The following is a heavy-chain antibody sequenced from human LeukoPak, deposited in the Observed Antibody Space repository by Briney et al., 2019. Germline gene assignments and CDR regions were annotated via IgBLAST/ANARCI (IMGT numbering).Heavy chain of an antibody. V-gene: IGHV4-34*01. CDR1: GGSFSGYY. CDR3: ASNRFAPIAAPNRVPRKYFQH. D-gene: IGHD6-6*01. J-gene: IGHJ1*01. Sequence: PSETLSLTCAVYGGSFSGYYWSWIRQPPGKGLEWIGEINHSGSTNYNPSLKSRVTISVDTSKNQFSLKLSSVTAADTAVYYCASNRFAPIAAPNRVPRKYFQHWGQGTLVTVSS. CDR2: INHSGST.